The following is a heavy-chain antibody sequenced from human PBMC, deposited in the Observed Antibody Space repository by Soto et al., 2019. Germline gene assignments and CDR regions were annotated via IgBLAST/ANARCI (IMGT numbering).Heavy chain of an antibody. V-gene: IGHV1-18*04. CDR2: ISAYNGNT. CDR1: GYTFTSYG. Sequence: ASVKVSCKASGYTFTSYGISWVRQAPGQGLEWMGWISAYNGNTNYAQKLQGRVTMTTDTSTSTAYMELRSLRSDDTAVYYCARTPLEWGWYYYYGMDVWGQGTTVTVSS. J-gene: IGHJ6*02. D-gene: IGHD3-3*01. CDR3: ARTPLEWGWYYYYGMDV.